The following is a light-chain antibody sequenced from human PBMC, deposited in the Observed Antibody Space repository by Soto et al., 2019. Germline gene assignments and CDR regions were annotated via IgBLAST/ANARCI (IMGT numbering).Light chain of an antibody. V-gene: IGKV1-9*01. CDR3: QQLNSYPLT. J-gene: IGKJ4*01. CDR1: QGISSY. Sequence: DIQLTQSPSFLSASVGDRVTITCRASQGISSYLAWYQQKPGKAPKLLIYAASTLQSGVPSRFNGSGSGIELTLTISSLQPEDFATYYCQQLNSYPLTFGGGTKVEIK. CDR2: AAS.